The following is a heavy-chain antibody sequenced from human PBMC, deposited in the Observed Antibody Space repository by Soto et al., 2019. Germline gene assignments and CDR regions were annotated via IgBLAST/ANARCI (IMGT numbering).Heavy chain of an antibody. CDR1: GFTFSSYA. D-gene: IGHD3-16*01. V-gene: IGHV3-23*01. CDR3: AHNVEMLLDY. Sequence: LRLSCAASGFTFSSYAMSWVRQAPGKGLEWASAISGSGGSTYYADSVKGRFTISRDNSKNTLYLQMNSLRAEDTAVYYCAHNVEMLLDYWGQGTLVTVSS. J-gene: IGHJ4*02. CDR2: ISGSGGST.